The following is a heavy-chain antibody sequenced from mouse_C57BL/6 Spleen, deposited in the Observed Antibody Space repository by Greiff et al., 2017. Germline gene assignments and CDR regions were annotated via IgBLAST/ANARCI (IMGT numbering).Heavy chain of an antibody. CDR1: GFTFSSYA. V-gene: IGHV5-4*01. CDR3: ARDRRSSYAMDY. D-gene: IGHD1-1*01. J-gene: IGHJ4*01. CDR2: ISDGGSYT. Sequence: EVKVEESGGGLVKPGGSLKLSCAASGFTFSSYAMSWVRQTPEKRLEWVATISDGGSYTYYPDNVKGRFTISRDNAKNNLYLQMSHLKSEDTAMYYCARDRRSSYAMDYWGQGTSVTVSS.